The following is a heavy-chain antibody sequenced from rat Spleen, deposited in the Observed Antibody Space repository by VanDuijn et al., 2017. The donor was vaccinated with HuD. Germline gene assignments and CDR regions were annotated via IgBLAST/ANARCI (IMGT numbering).Heavy chain of an antibody. CDR2: IWSGGNT. Sequence: QVQLKESGPGLVQPSQTLSLSCTVSGFSLTSYNVHWVRQPPGKGLEWMGAIWSGGNTDYNSALKSRLSISRETSKSQVFLKMNSLQTEDTAIYLCTREGYNNWGAFAYWGQGTLVTVSS. V-gene: IGHV2-1*01. CDR3: TREGYNNWGAFAY. D-gene: IGHD1-10*01. J-gene: IGHJ3*01. CDR1: GFSLTSYN.